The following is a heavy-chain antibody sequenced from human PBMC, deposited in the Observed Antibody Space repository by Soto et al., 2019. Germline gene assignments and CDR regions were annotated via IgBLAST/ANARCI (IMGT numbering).Heavy chain of an antibody. CDR3: ARVRGYCSSTSCYKTDY. V-gene: IGHV1-8*01. J-gene: IGHJ4*02. Sequence: ASVKVSCKASRYTFTSYDINWVRQATGQGLEWMGWMNPNSGNTGYAQRFQGRVTMTRNTSISTAYMELSSLRSEDTAVYYCARVRGYCSSTSCYKTDYWGQGTLVTVSS. D-gene: IGHD2-2*02. CDR1: RYTFTSYD. CDR2: MNPNSGNT.